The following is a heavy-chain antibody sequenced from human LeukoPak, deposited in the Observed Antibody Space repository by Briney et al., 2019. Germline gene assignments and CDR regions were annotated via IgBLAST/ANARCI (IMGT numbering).Heavy chain of an antibody. D-gene: IGHD6-6*01. CDR3: ARSSIAALIVSDYYMDV. J-gene: IGHJ6*03. CDR1: GVSIDSGNW. CDR2: INHSGST. Sequence: PSETLSLTCAVSGVSIDSGNWWIWVRQPPGKGLEWIGEINHSGSTNYNPSLKSRVTISVDTSKNQFSLKLSSVTAADTAVYYCARSSIAALIVSDYYMDVWGKGTTVTVSS. V-gene: IGHV4-4*02.